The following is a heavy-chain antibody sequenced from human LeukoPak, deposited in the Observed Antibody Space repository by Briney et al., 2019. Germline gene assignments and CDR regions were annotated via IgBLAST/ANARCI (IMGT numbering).Heavy chain of an antibody. Sequence: GGCHSLVCTVSESTFSSGGMSWVRQAPGKGLEWVSYISYSGSTIYYADSVRGRFTISRDNAKNSLYLQMNSLRAEDTAIYYCARDHGSRRPNWYFDLWGHGTLVTVSP. V-gene: IGHV3-48*03. D-gene: IGHD6-13*01. J-gene: IGHJ2*01. CDR3: ARDHGSRRPNWYFDL. CDR1: ESTFSSGG. CDR2: ISYSGSTI.